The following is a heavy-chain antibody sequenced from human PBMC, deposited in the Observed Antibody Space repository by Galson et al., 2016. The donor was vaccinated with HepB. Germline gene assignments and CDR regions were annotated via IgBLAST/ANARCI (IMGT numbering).Heavy chain of an antibody. CDR1: GGSVSSGSYY. CDR2: ISYSGST. J-gene: IGHJ4*02. V-gene: IGHV4-61*01. CDR3: ARGRSPYSGFHIDY. D-gene: IGHD5-12*01. Sequence: ETLSLTCTVSGGSVSSGSYYWSWIGQPPGKGLEWIGDISYSGSTNYNPTLKSRVTISVDTTKNQLSLKVSSVTAADTAVYYCARGRSPYSGFHIDYWGQGTLVTVSS.